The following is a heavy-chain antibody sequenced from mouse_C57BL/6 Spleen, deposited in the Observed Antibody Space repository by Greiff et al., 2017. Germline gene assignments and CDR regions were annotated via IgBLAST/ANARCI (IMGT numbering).Heavy chain of an antibody. J-gene: IGHJ4*01. CDR2: IDPSDSYT. V-gene: IGHV1-69*01. D-gene: IGHD1-3*01. CDR1: GYTFTSYW. CDR3: ARLYAHYAMDY. Sequence: VQLQQPGAELVMPGASVKLSCKASGYTFTSYWMHWVKQRPGQGLEWIGEIDPSDSYTNYNQKFKGKSTLTVDKSSSTAYMQLSSLTSEDSAVYYCARLYAHYAMDYWGQGTSVTVSS.